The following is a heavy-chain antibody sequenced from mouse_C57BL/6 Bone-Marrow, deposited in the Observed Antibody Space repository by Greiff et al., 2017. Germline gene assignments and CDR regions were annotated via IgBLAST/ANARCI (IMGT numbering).Heavy chain of an antibody. V-gene: IGHV1-64*01. J-gene: IGHJ2*01. CDR2: IHPNSGST. CDR1: GYTFTSYW. Sequence: VQLQQPGAELVKPGASVKLSCTASGYTFTSYWMHWVKQRPGQGLEWIGMIHPNSGSTNYNEKFKSKATLTVDKSSSTAYMQLSSLTSEDSAVDYCARSKLRGFDYWGQGTTLTVSA. D-gene: IGHD3-2*02. CDR3: ARSKLRGFDY.